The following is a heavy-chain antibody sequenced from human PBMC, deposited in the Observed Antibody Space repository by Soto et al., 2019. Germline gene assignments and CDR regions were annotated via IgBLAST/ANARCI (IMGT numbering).Heavy chain of an antibody. Sequence: QVQLQESGPGLVKPSQTLSLTCTVSGGSISSDDFYWSWLRQPPGKGLDWIGYIYSSGRTSSTPSLKSRVTISIDTSKNQFSLKLRFVSAADTAVYYCARDRSNSPDYFDYWGQGTLVTVSS. CDR1: GGSISSDDFY. J-gene: IGHJ4*02. CDR2: IYSSGRT. V-gene: IGHV4-30-4*01. CDR3: ARDRSNSPDYFDY. D-gene: IGHD6-6*01.